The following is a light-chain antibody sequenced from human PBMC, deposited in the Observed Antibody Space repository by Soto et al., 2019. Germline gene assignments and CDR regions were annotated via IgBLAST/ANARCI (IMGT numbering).Light chain of an antibody. CDR2: EVS. CDR1: SSDVGGYKY. J-gene: IGLJ1*01. Sequence: QSVLTQPPSASGSPGQSVTISCTGTSSDVGGYKYVSWYQQHPGKAPKLMIFEVSKRPSGVPERFSGSKSGNTASLTVSGLQADDEAEYYCTAYAGNNIYVFGTGTKLTVL. V-gene: IGLV2-8*01. CDR3: TAYAGNNIYV.